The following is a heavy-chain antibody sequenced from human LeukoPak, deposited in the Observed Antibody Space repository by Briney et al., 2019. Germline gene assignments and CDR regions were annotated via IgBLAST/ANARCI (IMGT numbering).Heavy chain of an antibody. J-gene: IGHJ4*02. CDR2: INNNGGAT. V-gene: IGHV3-64D*06. CDR3: VKAKVGATFDS. CDR1: GFTFSSYS. D-gene: IGHD1-26*01. Sequence: GGSLRLSCSASGFTFSSYSMDWVRQAPGKGPEYVSGINNNGGATQYVDSVKGRFTISRDNSKNTVYLQMSSLRPKDTAVYYCVKAKVGATFDSWGQGTLVTVSP.